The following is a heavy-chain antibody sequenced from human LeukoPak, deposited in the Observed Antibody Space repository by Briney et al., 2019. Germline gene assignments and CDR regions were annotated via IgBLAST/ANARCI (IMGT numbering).Heavy chain of an antibody. V-gene: IGHV3-NL1*01. D-gene: IGHD1-26*01. J-gene: IGHJ4*02. CDR2: IYTGGST. CDR3: SSGSYSPFDY. Sequence: GGSLRLSCAASGFTFGAYAMHWVRQAPGKGLEWVAVIYTGGSTHYPDSVKGRFTISRDDSKNTVSLQMNSLRVEDTAVYYCSSGSYSPFDYWGQGTLVTVSS. CDR1: GFTFGAYA.